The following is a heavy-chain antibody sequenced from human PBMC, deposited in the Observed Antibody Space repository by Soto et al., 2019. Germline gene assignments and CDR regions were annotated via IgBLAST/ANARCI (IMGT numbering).Heavy chain of an antibody. Sequence: QVHLQQWGAGLLKPSETLSLTCAVYGGSFTGYYWSWIRQPPGKGLEWIGEINHRGSTKYNPSLRSRVTISVDTSKNQFSLKLNSVTAADTAVYYCATSYFDFWSGYYRGYYFDYWGQGTLVTVFS. CDR2: INHRGST. CDR3: ATSYFDFWSGYYRGYYFDY. D-gene: IGHD3-3*01. J-gene: IGHJ4*02. CDR1: GGSFTGYY. V-gene: IGHV4-34*01.